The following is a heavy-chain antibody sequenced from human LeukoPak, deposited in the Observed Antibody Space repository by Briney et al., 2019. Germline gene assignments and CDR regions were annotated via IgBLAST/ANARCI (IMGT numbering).Heavy chain of an antibody. CDR2: INHSGST. CDR3: ARSTTVGEFDY. V-gene: IGHV4-34*01. CDR1: GGPFSGYY. J-gene: IGHJ4*02. D-gene: IGHD4-23*01. Sequence: PSETLSLTCAVYGGPFSGYYWSWIRQPPGKGLEWIGEINHSGSTNYNPSLKSRVTISVDTSKNQFSLKLSSVTAADTAVYYCARSTTVGEFDYWGQGTLVTVSS.